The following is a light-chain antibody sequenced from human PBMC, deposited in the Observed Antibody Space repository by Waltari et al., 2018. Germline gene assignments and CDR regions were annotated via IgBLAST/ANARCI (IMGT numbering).Light chain of an antibody. CDR3: CSYAGSYTWV. J-gene: IGLJ2*01. Sequence: QSALTQPRSVSGSPGQSVTISCTGTSSDVGGYNHVSWYQQHPGKAPKLMIYEVSKRPSGVPARFPGSKSGKPASLTISGLQAEDEADYYCCSYAGSYTWVFGGGTKLTVL. CDR2: EVS. V-gene: IGLV2-11*01. CDR1: SSDVGGYNH.